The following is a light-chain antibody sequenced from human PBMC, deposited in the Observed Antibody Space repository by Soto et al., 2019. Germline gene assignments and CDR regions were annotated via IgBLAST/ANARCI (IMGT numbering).Light chain of an antibody. V-gene: IGLV2-14*01. Sequence: QSALTQPASVSGSPGQSITISCTGTSSDVGSYNYVSWYQQHPGKAPKLMIYEVRNRPSGVSDRFSGSKSGKTASLTIFGLQAEDEADYYCSSSTTSTTQVFGGGTKVTVL. J-gene: IGLJ2*01. CDR3: SSSTTSTTQV. CDR1: SSDVGSYNY. CDR2: EVR.